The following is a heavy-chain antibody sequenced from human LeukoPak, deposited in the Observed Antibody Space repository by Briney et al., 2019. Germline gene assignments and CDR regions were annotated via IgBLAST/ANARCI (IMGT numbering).Heavy chain of an antibody. J-gene: IGHJ4*02. Sequence: ASVKVSCKASGGTFSSYAISWVRQAPGQGLEWMGGIIPIFGTANYAQKFQGRVTITADESTSTAYMELSSLRSEDTAVYYCARVGYYYDSSGLDYWGQGTLVTASS. V-gene: IGHV1-69*13. CDR2: IIPIFGTA. D-gene: IGHD3-22*01. CDR1: GGTFSSYA. CDR3: ARVGYYYDSSGLDY.